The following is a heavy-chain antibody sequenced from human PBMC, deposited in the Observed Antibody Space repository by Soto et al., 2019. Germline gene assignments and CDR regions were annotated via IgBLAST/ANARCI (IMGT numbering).Heavy chain of an antibody. J-gene: IGHJ4*02. CDR3: ARVGGIAAAGTG. Sequence: QVQLQQWGAGLLKPSETLSLTCAVYGGSFSGYYWSWIRQPPGKGLEWIGEINHSGSTNYNPSLKSRVTLSVDTSKNQFSLKLSSVTAADTAVYYCARVGGIAAAGTGWGQGTLVTVSS. CDR2: INHSGST. V-gene: IGHV4-34*01. D-gene: IGHD6-13*01. CDR1: GGSFSGYY.